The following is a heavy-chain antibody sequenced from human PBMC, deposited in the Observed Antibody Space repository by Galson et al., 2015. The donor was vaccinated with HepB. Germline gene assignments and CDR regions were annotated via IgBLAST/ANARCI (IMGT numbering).Heavy chain of an antibody. J-gene: IGHJ4*02. CDR3: AKDLAYYYDSSNSGFDY. D-gene: IGHD3-22*01. CDR2: VSWNGGSL. V-gene: IGHV3-9*01. Sequence: SLRLSCAASGFTFADYAMHWVRQTPGKGLEWVPGVSWNGGSLDYADSVKGRFTISRDNAKNSLYLQMNSLRAEDTALYYCAKDLAYYYDSSNSGFDYWGQGALVTVSS. CDR1: GFTFADYA.